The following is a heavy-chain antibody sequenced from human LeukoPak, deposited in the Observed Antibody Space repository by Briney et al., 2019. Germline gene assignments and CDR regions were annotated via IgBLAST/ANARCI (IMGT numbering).Heavy chain of an antibody. Sequence: ASVKVSCKASGYTFASYTIHWVRQAPGQGLEWMGIINPVGGSTGNAQKFQGRVTMTRDMSTNTVYMELSSLRSEDTAVYYCARDALAVAQLDYWGQGTLVTVSS. CDR3: ARDALAVAQLDY. CDR2: INPVGGST. J-gene: IGHJ4*02. V-gene: IGHV1-46*01. CDR1: GYTFASYT. D-gene: IGHD6-19*01.